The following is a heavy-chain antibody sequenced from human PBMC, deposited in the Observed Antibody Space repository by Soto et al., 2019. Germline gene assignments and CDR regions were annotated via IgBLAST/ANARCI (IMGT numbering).Heavy chain of an antibody. CDR3: ARSPYSSGYYYAIDY. D-gene: IGHD3-22*01. CDR2: INPSGGST. Sequence: ATVKVSCKASGGTCSSYTISWRRQAPGQGLEGMGLINPSGGSTTYAQKFQGRVTMTRDTSTSTVYMDLSSLRSEDSAVYSCARSPYSSGYYYAIDYWGQGTPVTVSS. V-gene: IGHV1-46*01. J-gene: IGHJ4*02. CDR1: GGTCSSYT.